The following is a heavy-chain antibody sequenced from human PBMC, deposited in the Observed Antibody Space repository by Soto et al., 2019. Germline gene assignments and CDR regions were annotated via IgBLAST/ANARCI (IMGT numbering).Heavy chain of an antibody. V-gene: IGHV4-30-2*01. CDR1: GGSISSGGYS. J-gene: IGHJ4*02. CDR3: ARGPPFH. D-gene: IGHD3-16*01. CDR2: IYHSGST. Sequence: SETLSLTCAVSGGSISSGGYSWSWIRQPPGKGLEWIGYIYHSGSTYYNPSLKSRVTISVDRSKNQFSLKLSSVTAADTAVYYCARGPPFHWGQAPPVTVSS.